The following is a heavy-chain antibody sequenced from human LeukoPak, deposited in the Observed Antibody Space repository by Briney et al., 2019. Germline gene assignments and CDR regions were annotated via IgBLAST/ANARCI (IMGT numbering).Heavy chain of an antibody. CDR2: IYYSGST. J-gene: IGHJ4*02. CDR3: ARLRVVPATPGGYFDY. D-gene: IGHD2-2*01. V-gene: IGHV4-39*01. Sequence: WVRQPPGKGLEWIGSIYYSGSTYYNPSLKSRVTISVDTSKNQFSLKLSSVTAADTAVYYCARLRVVPATPGGYFDYWGQGTLVTVSS.